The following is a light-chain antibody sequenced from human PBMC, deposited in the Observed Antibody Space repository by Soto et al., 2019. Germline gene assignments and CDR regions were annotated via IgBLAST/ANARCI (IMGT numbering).Light chain of an antibody. CDR2: GNN. CDR3: GTWDTSLYAWV. V-gene: IGLV1-51*01. J-gene: IGLJ3*02. Sequence: QSVLTQAPSVSAPAGQKVTISCSGTNSNIGNNFVSWYQQLPGTAPKLLIHGNNRRPSGIPDRFSGSKSGASVTLDITGLQTGDEATYYCGTWDTSLYAWVFGGGTKVTVL. CDR1: NSNIGNNF.